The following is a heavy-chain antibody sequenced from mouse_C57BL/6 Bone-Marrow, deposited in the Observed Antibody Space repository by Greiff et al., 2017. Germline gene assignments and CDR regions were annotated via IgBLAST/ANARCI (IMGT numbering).Heavy chain of an antibody. CDR3: ARKSSPAWFAY. Sequence: VQLKQPGAELVMPGASVKLSCKASGYTFTSYWMHWVKQRPGQGLAWIGEIDPSDSYTNYNQKFKGKSTLTVDKSSSTAYMQRSSLTSEDSAVYYCARKSSPAWFAYWGQGTLVTVSA. CDR1: GYTFTSYW. D-gene: IGHD1-1*01. CDR2: IDPSDSYT. V-gene: IGHV1-69*01. J-gene: IGHJ3*01.